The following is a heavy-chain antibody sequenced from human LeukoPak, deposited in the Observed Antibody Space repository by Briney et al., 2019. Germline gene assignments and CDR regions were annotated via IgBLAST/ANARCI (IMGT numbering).Heavy chain of an antibody. V-gene: IGHV3-7*01. CDR3: ARGPNYCSSTSCYATGFDY. D-gene: IGHD2-2*01. Sequence: PGGSLRLSCAASVFTFSTYWMSWVRQATGKGLEWLANIKQDGSEKYYVDSVKGRFTISRDTAKNSLYLQMNSLRAEDTAVYYCARGPNYCSSTSCYATGFDYWGQGTLVTVSS. CDR1: VFTFSTYW. CDR2: IKQDGSEK. J-gene: IGHJ4*02.